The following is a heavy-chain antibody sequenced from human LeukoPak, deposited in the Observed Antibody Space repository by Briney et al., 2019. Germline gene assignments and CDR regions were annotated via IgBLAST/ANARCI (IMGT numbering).Heavy chain of an antibody. D-gene: IGHD5/OR15-5a*01. J-gene: IGHJ6*02. V-gene: IGHV3-73*01. CDR3: ARRVGDSYPYGLDV. CDR1: GFTFGASP. CDR2: IRSKPYDYAT. Sequence: GGSWRLSCEAPGFTFGASPIHWVRQASAKGLDWVGRIRSKPYDYATAFAESVKGRFTISRDDSENTAYLEMNSLKTEDTAVYYCARRVGDSYPYGLDVWGQGTPVTVSS.